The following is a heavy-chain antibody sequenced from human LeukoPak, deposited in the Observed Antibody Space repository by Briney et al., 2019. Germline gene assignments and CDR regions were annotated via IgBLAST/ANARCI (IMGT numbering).Heavy chain of an antibody. J-gene: IGHJ4*02. V-gene: IGHV3-23*01. CDR2: ITTSGSI. D-gene: IGHD5-18*01. Sequence: HSGGSLRLSCAASGFTFSSYAMTWVRQAPGKGLEWVSPITTSGSIYYADSVKGRFTVSRDNSKTTLYLQMNSLRAEDTAVYYCANGLWLQWGDYWGQGTLVTVSS. CDR3: ANGLWLQWGDY. CDR1: GFTFSSYA.